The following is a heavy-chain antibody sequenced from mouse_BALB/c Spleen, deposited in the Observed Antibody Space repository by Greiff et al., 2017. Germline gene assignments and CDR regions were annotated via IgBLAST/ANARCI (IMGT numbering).Heavy chain of an antibody. CDR3: ARGGYAPYYFDY. D-gene: IGHD3-1*01. CDR2: ISSGSSTI. J-gene: IGHJ2*01. CDR1: GFTFSSFG. Sequence: EVQGVESGGGLVQPGGSRKLSCAASGFTFSSFGMHWVRQAPEKGLEWVAYISSGSSTIYYADTVKGRFTISRDNPKNTLFLQMTSLRSEDTAMYYCARGGYAPYYFDYWGQGTTLTVSS. V-gene: IGHV5-17*02.